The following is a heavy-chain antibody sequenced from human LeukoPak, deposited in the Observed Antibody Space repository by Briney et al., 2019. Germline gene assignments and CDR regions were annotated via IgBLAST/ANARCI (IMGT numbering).Heavy chain of an antibody. CDR3: ARDQYCGGGSCYGWFDP. Sequence: GASVKVSCKASGGTFSSYAISWVRQAPGQGLEWMGRIIPILGIANYAQKIQGRVTITADTSTSTAYMELSSLRSEDTAVYYCARDQYCGGGSCYGWFDPWGQGTLVTVSS. V-gene: IGHV1-69*04. CDR2: IIPILGIA. D-gene: IGHD2-15*01. J-gene: IGHJ5*02. CDR1: GGTFSSYA.